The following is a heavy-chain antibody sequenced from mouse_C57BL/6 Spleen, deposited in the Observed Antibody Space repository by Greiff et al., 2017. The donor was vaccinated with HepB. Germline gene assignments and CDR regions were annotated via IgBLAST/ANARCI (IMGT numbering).Heavy chain of an antibody. Sequence: EVQLVESVAELVRPGASVKLSCTASGFNIKNTYMHWVKQRPEQGLEWIGRIDPANGNTKYAPKFQGKATITADTSSNTAYLQLSSLTSEDTAIYYCARGYYGSSPCLDYWGQGTTLTVSS. D-gene: IGHD1-1*01. CDR1: GFNIKNTY. CDR3: ARGYYGSSPCLDY. V-gene: IGHV14-3*01. J-gene: IGHJ2*01. CDR2: IDPANGNT.